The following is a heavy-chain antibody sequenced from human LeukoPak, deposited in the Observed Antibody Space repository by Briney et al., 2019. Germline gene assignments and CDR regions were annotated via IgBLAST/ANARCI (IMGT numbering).Heavy chain of an antibody. CDR2: ITSSSSVL. CDR1: GFDFRSYS. CDR3: ARDHIAAAVWFDP. V-gene: IGHV3-48*01. J-gene: IGHJ5*02. Sequence: GGSLRLSCAVSGFDFRSYSMNWVRQAPGKGLEWISYITSSSSVLFYADSVRGRFTISRDNAKNSLYLQMNNLTAEDTAVYYCARDHIAAAVWFDPWGQGTLVTVSS. D-gene: IGHD6-13*01.